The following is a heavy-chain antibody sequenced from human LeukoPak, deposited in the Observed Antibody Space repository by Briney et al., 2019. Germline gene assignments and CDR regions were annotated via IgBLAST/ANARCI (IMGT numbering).Heavy chain of an antibody. J-gene: IGHJ4*02. Sequence: GSLRLSCAASGFTFSSYEMNWVRQAPGKGLEWVSYISSSGSTIYYADSVKGRFTISRDNAKNSLYLQMNSLRAEDTAVYYCARTVTYYHGSGSFDYWGQGTLVTVSS. CDR1: GFTFSSYE. CDR3: ARTVTYYHGSGSFDY. D-gene: IGHD3-10*01. V-gene: IGHV3-48*03. CDR2: ISSSGSTI.